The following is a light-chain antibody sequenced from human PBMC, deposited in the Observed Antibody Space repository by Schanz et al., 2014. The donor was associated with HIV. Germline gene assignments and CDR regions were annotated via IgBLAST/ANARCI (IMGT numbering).Light chain of an antibody. Sequence: QSLLTQPPSVSGAPGQRVTISCTGTSSNIGAGYDVHWYQQIPGTAPKLLISGNNNRPSGVPDRFSGSKSGTSASLVISGLQSEDGGDYYCAAWDDSLNAVLFGGGTKLTVL. CDR2: GNN. CDR3: AAWDDSLNAVL. V-gene: IGLV1-40*01. CDR1: SSNIGAGYD. J-gene: IGLJ2*01.